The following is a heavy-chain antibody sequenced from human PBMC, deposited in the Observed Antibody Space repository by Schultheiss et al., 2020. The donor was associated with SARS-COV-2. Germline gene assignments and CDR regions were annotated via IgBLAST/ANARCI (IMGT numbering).Heavy chain of an antibody. CDR1: GYTLTELS. CDR3: ATVLGIPYNWFDP. D-gene: IGHD2/OR15-2a*01. CDR2: FDPEDGET. V-gene: IGHV1-24*01. Sequence: ASVKVSCKVSGYTLTELSMHWVRQAPGKGLEWMGGFDPEDGETIYAQKFQGRVTMTEDTSTDTAYMELSILRSEDTAVYYCATVLGIPYNWFDPWGQGTLVTVSS. J-gene: IGHJ5*02.